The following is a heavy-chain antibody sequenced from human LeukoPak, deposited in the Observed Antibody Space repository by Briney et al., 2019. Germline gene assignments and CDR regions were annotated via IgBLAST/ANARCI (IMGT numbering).Heavy chain of an antibody. CDR1: GFTFSSYA. J-gene: IGHJ4*02. Sequence: PGRSLRLSCAASGFTFSSYAMHWVRQAPGKGLEWVAVISYDGSNKYYADSVKGRFTISRDNSKNTLYLQMNSLRAEDTAVYNCARDLSTYYCIDYWGQGTLVTVSS. CDR3: ARDLSTYYCIDY. D-gene: IGHD2-15*01. V-gene: IGHV3-30-3*01. CDR2: ISYDGSNK.